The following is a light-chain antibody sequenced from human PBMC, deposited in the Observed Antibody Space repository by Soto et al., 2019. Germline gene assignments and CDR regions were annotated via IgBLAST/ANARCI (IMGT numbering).Light chain of an antibody. CDR3: CSLAGRLLV. J-gene: IGLJ2*01. CDR1: SSDVGGYNY. V-gene: IGLV2-11*01. CDR2: EVI. Sequence: QSALTQPRSVSGSPGQSVTISCTGTSSDVGGYNYVSWYQQVPGKAPKLVIFEVIKRPSGVPERFSGSKSGNTASLTISGLQTDDEADYYCCSLAGRLLVFRGGTQLTVL.